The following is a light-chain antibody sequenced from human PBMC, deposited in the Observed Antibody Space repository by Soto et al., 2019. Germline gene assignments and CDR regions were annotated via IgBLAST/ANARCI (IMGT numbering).Light chain of an antibody. V-gene: IGLV2-14*01. CDR3: SSYTTGSTLYV. CDR2: EVS. Sequence: QSALTQPASVSGSPGQSITISCTGSSNDIGAYKYVSWYQQHPGKAPKLIIFEVSNRPSGVSNRFSGSKSGNTASLTIAGLQAEDEADYHCSSYTTGSTLYVFGGGTKVTVL. J-gene: IGLJ1*01. CDR1: SNDIGAYKY.